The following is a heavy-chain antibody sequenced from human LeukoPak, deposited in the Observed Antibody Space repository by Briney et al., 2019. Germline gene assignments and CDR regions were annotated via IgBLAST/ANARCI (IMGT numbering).Heavy chain of an antibody. V-gene: IGHV3-7*05. J-gene: IGHJ4*02. Sequence: VGSLRLSCAASGFTFNNFAMSWVRQAPGKGLEWVANIEQDGSEKYYVDSVKGRFTISRDNAKNSLYLQMNSLRAEDTAVYYCARDQYGGIDYWGQGTLVTVSS. CDR3: ARDQYGGIDY. CDR1: GFTFNNFA. D-gene: IGHD4-23*01. CDR2: IEQDGSEK.